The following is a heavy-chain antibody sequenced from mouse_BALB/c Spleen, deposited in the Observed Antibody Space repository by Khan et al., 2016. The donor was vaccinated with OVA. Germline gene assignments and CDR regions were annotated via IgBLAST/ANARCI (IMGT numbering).Heavy chain of an antibody. CDR3: ARRTAEYALDY. J-gene: IGHJ4*01. V-gene: IGHV1-4*01. CDR2: INPRSDYT. D-gene: IGHD1-2*01. Sequence: VQRVESGAELARPGASVKMSCKASGYTFTSHTMHWVKQRPGQGLEWIGYINPRSDYTQYNQKFNDKATLTADISSSTAYMQLSSLTSEDSAVYYCARRTAEYALDYWGQGTSVTVSS. CDR1: GYTFTSHT.